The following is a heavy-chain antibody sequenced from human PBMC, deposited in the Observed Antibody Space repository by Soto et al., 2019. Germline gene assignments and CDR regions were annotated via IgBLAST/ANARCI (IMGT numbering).Heavy chain of an antibody. D-gene: IGHD3-9*01. Sequence: ASVKVSCKASGYTFTSYGISWVRQAPGQGLEWMGWISAYNGNTNYAQKLQGRVTMTTDTSTSTAYMELRSLRSDDTAVYYCASSHYDILTGYYNLFDYWGQGTLVTVSS. CDR1: GYTFTSYG. V-gene: IGHV1-18*01. CDR2: ISAYNGNT. J-gene: IGHJ4*02. CDR3: ASSHYDILTGYYNLFDY.